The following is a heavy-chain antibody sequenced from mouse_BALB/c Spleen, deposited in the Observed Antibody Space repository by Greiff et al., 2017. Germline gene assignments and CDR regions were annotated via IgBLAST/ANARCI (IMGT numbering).Heavy chain of an antibody. D-gene: IGHD1-1*01. J-gene: IGHJ3*01. Sequence: EVQLQQSGPGLVKPSQTVSLTCTVTGISITTGNYRWSWIRQFPGNKLEWIGYIYYSGTITYNPSLTSRTTITRDTSKNQFFLEMNALTAEDTATYYCARESIATPGFAYWGQGTLVTVSA. CDR3: ARESIATPGFAY. V-gene: IGHV3-5*02. CDR2: IYYSGTI. CDR1: GISITTGNYR.